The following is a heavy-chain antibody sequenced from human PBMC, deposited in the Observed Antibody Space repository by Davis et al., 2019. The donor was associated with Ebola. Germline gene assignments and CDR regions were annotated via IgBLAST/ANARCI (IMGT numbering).Heavy chain of an antibody. J-gene: IGHJ4*02. V-gene: IGHV1-2*04. Sequence: ASVKVSCKASGYTFTGYYMHWVRQAPGQGLEWMGWINPNSGGTNYAKKFQGWVTMTRDTSFSPSYMELRRLRSDDTAVYYCARVGTTVTTFDYWGQGTLVTVSS. D-gene: IGHD4-17*01. CDR3: ARVGTTVTTFDY. CDR1: GYTFTGYY. CDR2: INPNSGGT.